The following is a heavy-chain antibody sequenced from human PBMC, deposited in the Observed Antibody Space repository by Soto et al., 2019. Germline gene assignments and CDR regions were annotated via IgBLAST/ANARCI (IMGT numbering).Heavy chain of an antibody. CDR1: GGTFSSYA. Sequence: ASVKVSCKASGGTFSSYAISWVRQAPGQGLEWMGGIIPIFGTANYAQKFQGRVTITADKSTSTAYMELSRLRSDDTAVYYCARQLAYCGGDCYTEPIDYWGQGTQVTVSS. D-gene: IGHD2-21*02. CDR2: IIPIFGTA. CDR3: ARQLAYCGGDCYTEPIDY. V-gene: IGHV1-69*06. J-gene: IGHJ4*02.